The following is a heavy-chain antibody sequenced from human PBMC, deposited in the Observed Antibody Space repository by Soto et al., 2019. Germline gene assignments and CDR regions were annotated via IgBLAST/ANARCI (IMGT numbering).Heavy chain of an antibody. CDR2: LSYDGSNK. CDR3: AKDAAKDLRWYFDL. V-gene: IGHV3-30*18. J-gene: IGHJ2*01. Sequence: QVQLVESGGGVVQPGRSLRVSCAASGFTFSNYGMHWSRQAPAKGRRWVAVLSYDGSNKYYTDSVKGRFTISRDNSKNTLYLQMNSLRAEDTAVYYCAKDAAKDLRWYFDLWGRGTLVTVSS. CDR1: GFTFSNYG. D-gene: IGHD6-25*01.